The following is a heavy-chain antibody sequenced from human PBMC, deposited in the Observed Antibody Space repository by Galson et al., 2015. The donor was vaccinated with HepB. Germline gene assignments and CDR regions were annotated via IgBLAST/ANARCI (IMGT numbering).Heavy chain of an antibody. CDR1: GYTFTSYG. V-gene: IGHV1-18*01. CDR3: ARVVVPAAIQVELYYYMDV. D-gene: IGHD2-2*02. Sequence: SVKVSCKASGYTFTSYGISWVRQAPGQGLEWMGWISAYNGNTNYAQKLQGRVTMTTDTSTSTAYMELRSLRSDDTAVYYCARVVVPAAIQVELYYYMDVWGKGTTVTVSS. J-gene: IGHJ6*03. CDR2: ISAYNGNT.